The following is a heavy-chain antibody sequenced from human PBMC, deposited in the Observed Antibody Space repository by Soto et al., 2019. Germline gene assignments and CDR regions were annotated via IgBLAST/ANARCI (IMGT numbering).Heavy chain of an antibody. Sequence: QVQLQQWGAGLLKPSETLSLTCAVYGGSFSGYYWSWIRQPPGKGLEWIGEINHSGSTNYNPSLKGRVTIFVDTSQDQFSLEPSSVTGADTGVYYCARGAIFRYYYDSSGYYLDYWGQGTLVTVSS. CDR1: GGSFSGYY. J-gene: IGHJ4*02. V-gene: IGHV4-34*01. CDR2: INHSGST. CDR3: ARGAIFRYYYDSSGYYLDY. D-gene: IGHD3-22*01.